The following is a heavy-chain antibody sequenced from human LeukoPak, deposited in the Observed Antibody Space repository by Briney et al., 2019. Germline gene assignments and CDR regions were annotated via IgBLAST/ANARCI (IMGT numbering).Heavy chain of an antibody. CDR2: IYYSGST. Sequence: SETLSLTCTVSGGSVSSGSYYWGWIRQPPGKGLEWIGYIYYSGSTNYNPSLKSRVTISVDTSKNQFSLKLSSVTAADTAVYYCARDRPTPYSSSSTRWFDPWGQGTLVTVSS. D-gene: IGHD6-13*01. J-gene: IGHJ5*02. CDR1: GGSVSSGSYY. V-gene: IGHV4-61*01. CDR3: ARDRPTPYSSSSTRWFDP.